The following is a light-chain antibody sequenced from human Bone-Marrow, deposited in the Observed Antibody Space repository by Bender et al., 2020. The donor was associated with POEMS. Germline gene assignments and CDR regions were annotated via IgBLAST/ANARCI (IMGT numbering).Light chain of an antibody. CDR1: ELGNKY. Sequence: SYELIQPPSVSVSPGQTASITCSGNELGNKYACWYQQKPGQSPVLVIYQDNKRPSEIPERFSGSNSGTTATLTISGTQAMDEADYYCLAWDSSTGVFGGGTKLTVL. V-gene: IGLV3-1*01. CDR3: LAWDSSTGV. CDR2: QDN. J-gene: IGLJ3*02.